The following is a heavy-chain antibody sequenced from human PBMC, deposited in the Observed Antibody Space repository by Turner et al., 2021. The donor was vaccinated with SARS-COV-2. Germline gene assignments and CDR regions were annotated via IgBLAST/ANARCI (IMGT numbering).Heavy chain of an antibody. V-gene: IGHV4-34*01. Sequence: QVQLQQWGAGLVKPSETLSLTCGVSGGSFSTYYWSWIRQSPGKGMEWIAEIKRSVSTNYSPSRKSRVTISVDTPKIQISLNLTSVTAADTAIYFCARGQSRGFYGSGSRRFDYWGQGTQVTVSS. CDR2: IKRSVST. CDR1: GGSFSTYY. CDR3: ARGQSRGFYGSGSRRFDY. D-gene: IGHD3-10*01. J-gene: IGHJ4*02.